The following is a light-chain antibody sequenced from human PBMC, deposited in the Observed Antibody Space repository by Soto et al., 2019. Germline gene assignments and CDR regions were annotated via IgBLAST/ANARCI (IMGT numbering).Light chain of an antibody. CDR3: LQHNTYPFI. Sequence: DIQMTQSPSSLSASVGDRVTITCRASQGIGNGLGWYQQKPGKAPKRLIYDASSLQSGVPSRFSGSGSGTEFTLTINSLQPEDFATYYCLQHNTYPFIFGPGTKVDIK. CDR2: DAS. J-gene: IGKJ3*01. V-gene: IGKV1-17*01. CDR1: QGIGNG.